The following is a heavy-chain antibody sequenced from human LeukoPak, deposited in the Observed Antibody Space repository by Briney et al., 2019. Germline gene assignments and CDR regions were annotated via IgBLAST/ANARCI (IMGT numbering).Heavy chain of an antibody. Sequence: SETLSLTCTVSGGSISSYYWSWIRQPPGKGLDWIAYISDIGSINYNPSLKSRVTISLDTSKNQFSLKLSSVTAADTAVYYCAGHHPRNTVDFWGQGTLVTVSS. J-gene: IGHJ4*02. CDR2: ISDIGSI. D-gene: IGHD2-8*02. V-gene: IGHV4-59*08. CDR1: GGSISSYY. CDR3: AGHHPRNTVDF.